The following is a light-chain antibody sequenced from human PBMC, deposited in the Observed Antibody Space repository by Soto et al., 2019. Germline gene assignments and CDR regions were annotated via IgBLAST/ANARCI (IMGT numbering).Light chain of an antibody. CDR3: AQGLATPFT. V-gene: IGKV2-28*01. J-gene: IGKJ4*01. CDR1: QNLLHSNGYNY. Sequence: EIVLTQSPLSLPVTPGEPASISCRSSQNLLHSNGYNYLNWYLQKPGQSPQLLIYLGSNRASGVPDRISGSGSGTDFTLTINRVEAEDVGLYFCAQGLATPFTFGGGTKVEIK. CDR2: LGS.